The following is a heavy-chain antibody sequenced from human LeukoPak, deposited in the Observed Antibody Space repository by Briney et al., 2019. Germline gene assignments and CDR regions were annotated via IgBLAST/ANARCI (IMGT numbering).Heavy chain of an antibody. CDR2: VSTGGTNT. D-gene: IGHD6-19*01. CDR3: ARGYQYPSGWYYFDY. CDR1: PVTFGTSA. Sequence: TGGSLRLSCVGSPVTFGTSAMSWVRQAPGKGLEWVSAVSTGGTNTYYADSVKGRFTVSRDNSKNTVYLQMNRLRAEDTAVYYCARGYQYPSGWYYFDYWSQGTLVTVSS. V-gene: IGHV3-23*01. J-gene: IGHJ4*02.